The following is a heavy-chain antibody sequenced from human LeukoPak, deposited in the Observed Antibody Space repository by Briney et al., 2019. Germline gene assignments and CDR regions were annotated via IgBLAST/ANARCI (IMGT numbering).Heavy chain of an antibody. V-gene: IGHV4-4*02. D-gene: IGHD5-24*01. CDR1: GGSISSNNW. J-gene: IGHJ4*02. CDR3: ARGGWLQLRAFDY. Sequence: PSETLSLTCAVSGGSISSNNWWGWVRQPPGKGLEWIGEIYHSGSTNYNPSLKSRVTISVDTSKNQFSLKLSSVTAADTAVYYCARGGWLQLRAFDYWGQGTLVTVSS. CDR2: IYHSGST.